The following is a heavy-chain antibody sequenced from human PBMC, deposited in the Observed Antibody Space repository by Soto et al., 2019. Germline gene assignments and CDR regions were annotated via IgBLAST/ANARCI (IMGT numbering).Heavy chain of an antibody. CDR3: ASHSGSSPEGRYYSGMDV. Sequence: QVQLVQSGAEVKKPGSSVKVSCKASGGTFSSYAISWVRQAPGQGLEWMGGIIPIFGTADYAQKFQGRVTTTEDESTSTAYMELSSLRSEDTAVYYCASHSGSSPEGRYYSGMDVWGQGTTVTVSS. CDR2: IIPIFGTA. CDR1: GGTFSSYA. V-gene: IGHV1-69*12. D-gene: IGHD1-26*01. J-gene: IGHJ6*02.